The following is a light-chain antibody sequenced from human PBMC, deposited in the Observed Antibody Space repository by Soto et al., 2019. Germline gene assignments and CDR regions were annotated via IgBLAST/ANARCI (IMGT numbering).Light chain of an antibody. CDR2: EVS. J-gene: IGLJ2*01. Sequence: QSVLTQPASVSGSPGQSITISCTGTSSDVGGYNYVSWYQQHPGKAPKLMIYEVSNRPSGVSNRFSGSKSGNTASLTISGLQAEDEADYHCSSYTGSSTLVVFGGGTKVTVL. CDR1: SSDVGGYNY. V-gene: IGLV2-14*01. CDR3: SSYTGSSTLVV.